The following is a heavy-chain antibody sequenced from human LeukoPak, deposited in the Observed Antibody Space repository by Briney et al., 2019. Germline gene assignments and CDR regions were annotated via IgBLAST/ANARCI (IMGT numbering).Heavy chain of an antibody. Sequence: GESLKISCKGSGYSFTSYWIGWVRQVPGKGLEWMGIIYPGDSETRYNPSFQGQVTISADKSITTAYLQWNSLKTSDTAMYYCARPLSGGYTSGHFDYWGQGTLVTVSS. V-gene: IGHV5-51*01. CDR3: ARPLSGGYTSGHFDY. J-gene: IGHJ4*02. CDR2: IYPGDSET. CDR1: GYSFTSYW. D-gene: IGHD6-19*01.